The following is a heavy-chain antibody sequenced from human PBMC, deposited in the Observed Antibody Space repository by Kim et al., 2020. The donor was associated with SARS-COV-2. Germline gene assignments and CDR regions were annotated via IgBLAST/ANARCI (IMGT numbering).Heavy chain of an antibody. CDR1: GGSVSSTDYY. CDR3: ARRNYFGGSCYFFP. CDR2: IYYSETTNY. D-gene: IGHD3-22*01. V-gene: IGHV4-61*03. Sequence: SETLSLTCTVSGGSVSSTDYYWSWIRQPPGKGWEWIGYIYYSETTNYNYNTSPKSRVTISVDKSKNHFSLRLSSVTAADTAVYYCARRNYFGGSCYFFPWGGGTLVTVPS. J-gene: IGHJ5*02.